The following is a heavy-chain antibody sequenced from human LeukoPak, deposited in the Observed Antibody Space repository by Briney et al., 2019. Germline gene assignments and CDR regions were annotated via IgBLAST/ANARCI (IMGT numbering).Heavy chain of an antibody. J-gene: IGHJ6*03. CDR1: GGSMSSYY. V-gene: IGHV4-59*01. D-gene: IGHD4-17*01. CDR2: MYDSGST. Sequence: SETLSLTCTVSGGSMSSYYWSWIRQPPGKGLEWIGYMYDSGSTNYNPSLKSRVTILVDTSKNQFSLKLNSVTAADTAVYYCARETVTTYSYYYYMDVWGKGTTVTVSS. CDR3: ARETVTTYSYYYYMDV.